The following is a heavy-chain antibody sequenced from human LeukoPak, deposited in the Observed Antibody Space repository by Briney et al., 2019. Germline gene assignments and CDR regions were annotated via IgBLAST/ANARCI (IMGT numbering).Heavy chain of an antibody. D-gene: IGHD3-9*01. Sequence: PGGSLRLSCAASGFTVSSNYMSWVRQAPGKGREWVSVFYSGGSTYYADSVKGRFSISRDNSKNTLYLQMNSVGAEDTAVYYCARATIYDILTGYYAGAWGLDVWGQGTTVTVSS. CDR1: GFTVSSNY. V-gene: IGHV3-53*05. CDR3: ARATIYDILTGYYAGAWGLDV. J-gene: IGHJ6*02. CDR2: FYSGGST.